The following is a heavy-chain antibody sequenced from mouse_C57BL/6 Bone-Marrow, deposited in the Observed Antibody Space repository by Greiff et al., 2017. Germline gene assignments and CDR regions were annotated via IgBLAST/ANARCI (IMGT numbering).Heavy chain of an antibody. CDR1: GFTFSDYG. D-gene: IGHD2-5*01. CDR3: ASGAYYSNYRYFDV. Sequence: VQLKESGGGLVQPGGSLKLSCAASGFTFSDYGMAWVRQAPRKGPEWVAFISNLAYSIYYADTVTGRFTISRENAKNTLYLEMSSLRSEDTAMYYCASGAYYSNYRYFDVWGTGTTVTVSS. CDR2: ISNLAYSI. J-gene: IGHJ1*03. V-gene: IGHV5-15*01.